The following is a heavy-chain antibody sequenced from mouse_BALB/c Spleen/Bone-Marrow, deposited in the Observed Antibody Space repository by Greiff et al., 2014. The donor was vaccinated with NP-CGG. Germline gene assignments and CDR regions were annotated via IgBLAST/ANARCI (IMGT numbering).Heavy chain of an antibody. Sequence: QVQLQQSGAELARPGASVKMSCKASGYTFTGFTIHWVKQRPGQGLEWIGYINPSSGYTNYNQNFKDKATLTADKSSSTAYMQLTSLTHDNTAVYYGARMEYGPFYALDDWGQGTSVTVSS. CDR2: INPSSGYT. D-gene: IGHD1-1*01. CDR1: GYTFTGFT. V-gene: IGHV1-4*01. J-gene: IGHJ4*01. CDR3: ARMEYGPFYALDD.